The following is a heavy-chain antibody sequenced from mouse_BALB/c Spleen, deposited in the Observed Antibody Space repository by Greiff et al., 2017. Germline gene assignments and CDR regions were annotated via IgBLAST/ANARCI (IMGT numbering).Heavy chain of an antibody. CDR2: IYPGNVNT. Sequence: QVQLQQSGPELVKPGASVKMSCTASGYTFTSNVMHWVKQKPGQGLEWIGWIYPGNVNTKYNEKFKGKATLTADKSSSTAYMQLSSLTSEDTAVYVGARAVGSACCYFDYWGQGTTLTVSS. D-gene: IGHD1-1*01. V-gene: IGHV1S56*01. CDR1: GYTFTSNV. CDR3: ARAVGSACCYFDY. J-gene: IGHJ2*01.